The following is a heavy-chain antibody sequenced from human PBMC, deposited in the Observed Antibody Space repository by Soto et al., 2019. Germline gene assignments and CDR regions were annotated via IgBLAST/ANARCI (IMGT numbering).Heavy chain of an antibody. J-gene: IGHJ6*02. CDR3: AKQLELRSELYYYYGMDV. CDR1: GFTFSSYG. CDR2: ISYDGSNK. Sequence: VQLVESGGGVVQPGRSLRLSCAASGFTFSSYGMHWVRQAPGKGLEWVAVISYDGSNKYYADSVKGRFTISRDNSKNTLYLQMNSLRAEDTAVYYCAKQLELRSELYYYYGMDVWGQGTTVTVSS. V-gene: IGHV3-30*18. D-gene: IGHD1-7*01.